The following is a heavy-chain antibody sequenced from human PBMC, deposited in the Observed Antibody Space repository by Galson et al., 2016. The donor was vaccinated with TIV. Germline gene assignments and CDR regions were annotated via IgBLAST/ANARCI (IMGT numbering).Heavy chain of an antibody. CDR2: ITSSGASA. Sequence: SLRLSCAASGSTFSNFAMSWARQAPGKGLEWVSIITSSGASADYADSVKGRFTISRDNSNNRLYLQMNSLGAGDTAVYYCAKGGATILDAMGVWGQGTTVIVSS. J-gene: IGHJ6*02. CDR3: AKGGATILDAMGV. CDR1: GSTFSNFA. V-gene: IGHV3-23*01. D-gene: IGHD3-3*01.